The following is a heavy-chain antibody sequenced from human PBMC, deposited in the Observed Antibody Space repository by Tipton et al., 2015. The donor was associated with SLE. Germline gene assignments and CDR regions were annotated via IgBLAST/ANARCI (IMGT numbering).Heavy chain of an antibody. Sequence: GSLRLSCAASGFMFSTFAMSWVRQAPGKGLEWVSVIYGGGTTYYAESVKGRFTISRDDSKSTLYLQVSSLRVEDTAVYFCAKSPLQVATSGIYFDYWGQGTLVTVSS. CDR2: IYGGGTT. V-gene: IGHV3-23*03. J-gene: IGHJ4*02. CDR3: AKSPLQVATSGIYFDY. D-gene: IGHD5-12*01. CDR1: GFMFSTFA.